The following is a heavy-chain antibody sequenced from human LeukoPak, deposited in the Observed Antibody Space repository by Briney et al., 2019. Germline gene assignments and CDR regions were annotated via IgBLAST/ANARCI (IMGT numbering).Heavy chain of an antibody. CDR3: TTEPRD. Sequence: GSLRLSCAASEFSFIHSWMSWVRQAPGKGLEWVGRIKSKKDGGAIDYAAPVKGRFTISRDDSKNMVYLQISSLKTEDTAVYYCTTEPRDWGQGTLVTVSS. CDR1: EFSFIHSW. CDR2: IKSKKDGGAI. V-gene: IGHV3-15*01. J-gene: IGHJ4*02.